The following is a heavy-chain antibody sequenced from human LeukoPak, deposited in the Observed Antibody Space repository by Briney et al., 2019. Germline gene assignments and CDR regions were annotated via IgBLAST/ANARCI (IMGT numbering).Heavy chain of an antibody. J-gene: IGHJ5*02. Sequence: PGGSLRLSCAASGFTFSDHAMSWVRQAPAKGLEWVSSINGNGGGSYYIDSVKGRFTISRDNAKNSLYLQMNSLRAEDTAVYYSARAATGDLYNWFDPWGPGTLVTVSS. CDR3: ARAATGDLYNWFDP. CDR2: INGNGGGS. CDR1: GFTFSDHA. V-gene: IGHV3-23*01. D-gene: IGHD7-27*01.